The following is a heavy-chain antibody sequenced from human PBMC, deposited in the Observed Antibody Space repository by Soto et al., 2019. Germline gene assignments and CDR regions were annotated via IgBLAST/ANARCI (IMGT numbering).Heavy chain of an antibody. CDR2: ISPYNGNT. V-gene: IGHV1-18*04. D-gene: IGHD2-21*02. CDR3: AKQSEVVTAIRLQWYYGMDV. CDR1: GYSISSYW. Sequence: TEYRRGSGYSISSYWLRRVRKKPGKGLEWMGWISPYNGNTNYAQTLQGRVTMTTDTSTSTAYMELRSLRSDDTAVYYCAKQSEVVTAIRLQWYYGMDVWGQGTTVTVSS. J-gene: IGHJ6*02.